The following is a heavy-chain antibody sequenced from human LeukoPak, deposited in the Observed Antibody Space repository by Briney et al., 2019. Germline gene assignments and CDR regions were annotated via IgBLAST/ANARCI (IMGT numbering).Heavy chain of an antibody. V-gene: IGHV4-39*07. CDR1: GVSISSGSNY. CDR3: AWALLWFGEFVDY. Sequence: SETLSLTCSVSGVSISSGSNYWGWIRQPPGKTLEWIGSIYSSGNTYYNPSLKSRVIILVDTAKNHFSLKLSSVTAADTAVYYCAWALLWFGEFVDYWGQGTLVTVSS. J-gene: IGHJ4*02. CDR2: IYSSGNT. D-gene: IGHD3-10*01.